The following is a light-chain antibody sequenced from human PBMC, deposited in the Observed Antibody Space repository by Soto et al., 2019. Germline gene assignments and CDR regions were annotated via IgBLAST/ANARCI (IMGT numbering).Light chain of an antibody. CDR2: GAS. J-gene: IGKJ1*01. Sequence: EIVMTQSPATLSVSPGERATLSCGASQSVSSNLAWYQQKPGQAPRLLIYGASSRATGIPDRFSGSGSGTDFTLTISRLEPEDFAVYYCQQYGSSQWTFGQGTKVDIK. CDR3: QQYGSSQWT. V-gene: IGKV3-20*01. CDR1: QSVSSN.